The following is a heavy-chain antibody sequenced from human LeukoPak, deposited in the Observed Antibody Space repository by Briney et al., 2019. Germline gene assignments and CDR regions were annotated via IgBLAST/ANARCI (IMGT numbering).Heavy chain of an antibody. Sequence: ASVKVSCKVSGYTLTELSMHWVRQAPGKGLEWMGGFDPEDGETIYAQKFQGRVAMTEDTSTDTAYMELSSLRSEDTAVYYCATGGSDIVVVPAAPAGPFDYWGQGTLVTVSS. J-gene: IGHJ4*02. CDR2: FDPEDGET. CDR1: GYTLTELS. V-gene: IGHV1-24*01. CDR3: ATGGSDIVVVPAAPAGPFDY. D-gene: IGHD2-2*01.